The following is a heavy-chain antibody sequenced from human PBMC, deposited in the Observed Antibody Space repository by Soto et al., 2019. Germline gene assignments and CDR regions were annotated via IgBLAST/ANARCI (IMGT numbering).Heavy chain of an antibody. CDR1: GGSISSYY. CDR2: IYYSGST. Sequence: SETLSLTCTVSGGSISSYYWSWIRQPPGKGLEWIGYIYYSGSTNYNPSLKSRVTISVDTSKNQFSLKLGSVTAADTAVYHCARDHWGTGYSYGYYYYGMDVWGQGTTVTVSS. CDR3: ARDHWGTGYSYGYYYYGMDV. J-gene: IGHJ6*02. D-gene: IGHD5-18*01. V-gene: IGHV4-59*01.